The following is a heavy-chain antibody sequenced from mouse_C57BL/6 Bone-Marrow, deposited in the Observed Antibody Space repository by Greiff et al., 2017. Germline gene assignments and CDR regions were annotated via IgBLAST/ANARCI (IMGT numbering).Heavy chain of an antibody. V-gene: IGHV1-50*01. CDR1: GYTFTSYW. J-gene: IGHJ3*01. D-gene: IGHD2-4*01. CDR2: IDPSDSYT. Sequence: QVQLQQPGAELVKSGASVKLSCKASGYTFTSYWMQWVKQRPGQGLEWIGEIDPSDSYTNYNQKFKGKATLTVDTSSSTAYMQLSSLTSEDSAVYYCARDYDYTWFAYWGQGTLVTVSA. CDR3: ARDYDYTWFAY.